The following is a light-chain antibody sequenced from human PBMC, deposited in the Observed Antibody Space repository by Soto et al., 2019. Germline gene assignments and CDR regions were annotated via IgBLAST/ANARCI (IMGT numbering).Light chain of an antibody. Sequence: EIVMTQSPATLSVSPGERTTFSCRASQSVITNLAWYQQKPGQAPRLPIYGASIRATGIPARFSGSGSGTEFTLTISTLQSEDFAIYYCQHYNYWPAWTFGQGTKVDIK. CDR2: GAS. J-gene: IGKJ1*01. CDR3: QHYNYWPAWT. V-gene: IGKV3-15*01. CDR1: QSVITN.